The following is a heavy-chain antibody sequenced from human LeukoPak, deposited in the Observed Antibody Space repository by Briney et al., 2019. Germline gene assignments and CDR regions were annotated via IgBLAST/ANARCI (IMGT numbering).Heavy chain of an antibody. Sequence: GGSLRLSCAASGFTFNDYAMHWVRQAPGKGLEWVSGISWNSGSIGYADSVKGRFTISRDNAKNSLYLQMNSLRAEDTALYYCAKASYSGIAAASISFDYWGQGTLVTVSS. J-gene: IGHJ4*02. V-gene: IGHV3-9*01. CDR1: GFTFNDYA. CDR3: AKASYSGIAAASISFDY. D-gene: IGHD6-13*01. CDR2: ISWNSGSI.